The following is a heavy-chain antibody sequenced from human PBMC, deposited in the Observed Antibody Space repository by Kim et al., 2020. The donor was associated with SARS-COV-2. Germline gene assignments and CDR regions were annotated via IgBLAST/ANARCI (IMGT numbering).Heavy chain of an antibody. CDR1: GFSFSKYG. Sequence: GGSLRLSCAGSGFSFSKYGMHWVRQAPGKGLEWVAVISYDGSAKYYADSVKGRFTISRDNSKNTLYLQMNSLRADDTAVYYCATKSKVGSILDYWGQG. V-gene: IGHV3-30*03. CDR2: ISYDGSAK. CDR3: ATKSKVGSILDY. D-gene: IGHD1-26*01. J-gene: IGHJ4*02.